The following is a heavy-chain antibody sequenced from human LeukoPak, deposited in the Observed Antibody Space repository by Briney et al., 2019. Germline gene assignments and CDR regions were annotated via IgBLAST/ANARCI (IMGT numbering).Heavy chain of an antibody. CDR1: GGSFSGYY. Sequence: SETLSLTCAVYGGSFSGYYWSWIRQPPGKGLEWIGEINPSGSTNYNPSLKSRVTISVDTSKNQFSLKLSSVTAADTAVYYCARGLIAADNWFDPWGQGTLVTVSS. J-gene: IGHJ5*02. CDR3: ARGLIAADNWFDP. CDR2: INPSGST. V-gene: IGHV4-34*01. D-gene: IGHD6-13*01.